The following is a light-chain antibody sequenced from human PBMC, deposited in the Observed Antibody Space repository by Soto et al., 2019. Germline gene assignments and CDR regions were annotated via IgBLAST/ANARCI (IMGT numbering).Light chain of an antibody. V-gene: IGLV2-23*02. J-gene: IGLJ1*01. Sequence: SVLTQPASVSGSPGQSMTISCAGTSSNVGSYKLVSWYQQHPGKAPKLMIFEVNKRPSGASNRFSGSKSGNTASLTISGLKVEDEADYYCCSSGGSPTYVFETGTKVTVL. CDR2: EVN. CDR3: CSSGGSPTYV. CDR1: SSNVGSYKL.